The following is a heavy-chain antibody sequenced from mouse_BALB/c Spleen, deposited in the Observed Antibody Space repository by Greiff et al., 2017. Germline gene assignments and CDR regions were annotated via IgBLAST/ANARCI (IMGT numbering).Heavy chain of an antibody. V-gene: IGHV1-54*01. J-gene: IGHJ1*01. Sequence: VQLQQSGAELVRPGTSVKVSCKASGYAFTNYLIEWVKQRPGQGLEWIGVINPGSGGTIYNQKFKGKATLTVDKSSSTAYMELRSLTSEDTAVYYCARLGIPHWYFDVWGAGTTVTVSS. CDR2: INPGSGGT. CDR3: ARLGIPHWYFDV. CDR1: GYAFTNYL.